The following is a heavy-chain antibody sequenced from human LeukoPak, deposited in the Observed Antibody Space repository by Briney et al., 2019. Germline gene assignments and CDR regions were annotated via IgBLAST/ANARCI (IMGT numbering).Heavy chain of an antibody. Sequence: SETLSLTCTVSGGSISSTNYYWGWIRQPPGKGLEWIASIYYSGSTYYNPSLKSRVTISVDTSKNQFSLKLSSVTAADTAGYYCAGRIIAVTGTVVYYFDSWGQGTLVTVSS. CDR2: IYYSGST. CDR3: AGRIIAVTGTVVYYFDS. D-gene: IGHD6-19*01. J-gene: IGHJ4*02. CDR1: GGSISSTNYY. V-gene: IGHV4-39*01.